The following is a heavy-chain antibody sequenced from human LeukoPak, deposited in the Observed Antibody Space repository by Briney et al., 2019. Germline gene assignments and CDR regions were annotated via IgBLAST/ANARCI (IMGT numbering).Heavy chain of an antibody. CDR2: INQDGSEK. CDR1: GFAFSSYW. J-gene: IGHJ6*03. V-gene: IGHV3-7*01. CDR3: ARDRGVTYYYYYYMDV. Sequence: GGSLRLSCAASGFAFSSYWMSWVRQAPGKGLEWVANINQDGSEKYYVDSVKGRFTISRDNVKNSLYLQMNSLTVEDTAVYYCARDRGVTYYYYYYMDVWGKGTTVTVSS.